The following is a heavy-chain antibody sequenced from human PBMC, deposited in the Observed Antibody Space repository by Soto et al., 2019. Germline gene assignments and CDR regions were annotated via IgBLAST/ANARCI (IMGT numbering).Heavy chain of an antibody. CDR3: AREEPHPAPLVF. V-gene: IGHV3-30*09. CDR1: GFTFSRYP. J-gene: IGHJ4*02. CDR2: ISDDGSNI. Sequence: LRLSCAAYGFTFSRYPMHWVRQAPGKGLEWVAGISDDGSNIQYADSVRGRLAVSRDDSKSTLYLQMNNLGTEDTAEYFCAREEPHPAPLVFWGQGTLVTVSS.